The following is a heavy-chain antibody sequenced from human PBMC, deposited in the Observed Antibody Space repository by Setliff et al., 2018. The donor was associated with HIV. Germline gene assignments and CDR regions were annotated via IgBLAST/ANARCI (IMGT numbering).Heavy chain of an antibody. CDR1: GDSISSGSYF. CDR3: ARDSGGYNYGFAVGSFDY. D-gene: IGHD5-18*01. J-gene: IGHJ4*02. V-gene: IGHV4-61*01. CDR2: VYYTGST. Sequence: SETLSLTCSVSGDSISSGSYFWTWIRQPPGKGLEWIGNVYYTGSTNYNPSLKSRITISIDTSKSQFSLKLTSVAAADTAVYYCARDSGGYNYGFAVGSFDYWGQGALVTVSS.